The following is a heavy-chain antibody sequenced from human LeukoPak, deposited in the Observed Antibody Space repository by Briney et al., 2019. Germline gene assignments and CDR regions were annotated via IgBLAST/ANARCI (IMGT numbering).Heavy chain of an antibody. CDR2: IYPGDSDT. CDR1: GYSFTSYW. Sequence: GESLKISCKGSGYSFTSYWIGWVRQMPGKGLEWTGIIYPGDSDTRYSPPFQGQITISADKSISTAYLQWSSLKASDTAMYYCARSSGYYHDVGGYWGQGTLVTVSS. CDR3: ARSSGYYHDVGGY. V-gene: IGHV5-51*01. J-gene: IGHJ4*02. D-gene: IGHD3-22*01.